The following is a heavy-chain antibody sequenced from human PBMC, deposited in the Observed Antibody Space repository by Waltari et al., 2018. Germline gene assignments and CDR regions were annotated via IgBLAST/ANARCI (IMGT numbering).Heavy chain of an antibody. D-gene: IGHD1-1*01. CDR2: IDPSDSYT. CDR3: ARTSTRDFYYMDV. V-gene: IGHV5-10-1*01. CDR1: GYDFSTYW. Sequence: ESLRISCEGSGYDFSTYWITWVRHIPGKGLEWMGRIDPSDSYTNYSPSFRGHVTISVDRSISTAYIQWSGLRASDTAIYYCARTSTRDFYYMDVWGKGTTVTVSS. J-gene: IGHJ6*03.